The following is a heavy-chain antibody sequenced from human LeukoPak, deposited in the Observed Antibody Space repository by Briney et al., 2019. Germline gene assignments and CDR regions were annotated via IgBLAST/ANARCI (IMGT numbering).Heavy chain of an antibody. CDR1: GGSFSGYY. J-gene: IGHJ4*02. CDR2: INHSRST. D-gene: IGHD6-19*01. CDR3: ARVRSGWYRHFDY. Sequence: SETLSLTCAVYGGSFSGYYWSWIRQPPGKGLEWIGEINHSRSTNYNPSLKSRVTISVDTSKNQFSLKLSSVTAADTAVYYCARVRSGWYRHFDYWGQGTQVTVSS. V-gene: IGHV4-34*01.